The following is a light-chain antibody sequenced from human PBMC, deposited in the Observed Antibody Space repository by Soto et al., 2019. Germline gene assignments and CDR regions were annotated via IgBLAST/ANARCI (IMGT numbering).Light chain of an antibody. CDR1: QSLVHSDGNTY. CDR2: KVS. J-gene: IGKJ2*01. V-gene: IGKV2-30*02. Sequence: DAVMTQSPLSLPVTLGQPASISCRTSQSLVHSDGNTYLNWFQQRPGQSPRRLIYKVSNRDSGVPGRFSGSGSGTDFTLKISRVEAEDVGAVYYCMQATRWPYTFGQGTKLEIK. CDR3: MQATRWPYT.